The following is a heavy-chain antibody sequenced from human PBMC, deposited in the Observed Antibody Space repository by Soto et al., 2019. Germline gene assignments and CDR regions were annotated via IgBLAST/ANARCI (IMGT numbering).Heavy chain of an antibody. J-gene: IGHJ4*02. CDR3: AKDQIEVLCFGETRPYYCDY. V-gene: IGHV3-23*01. CDR1: GFTFSSYA. D-gene: IGHD3-10*01. CDR2: ISGSGGIT. Sequence: EVQLLESGGGLVQPGGSLRLSCAASGFTFSSYAMSWVRQAPGQGLEWVSAISGSGGITYYAHSVKGRFTISRDNSKNTLYLQMNSRRAEDTAGYYCAKDQIEVLCFGETRPYYCDYWGQGSLVTVSA.